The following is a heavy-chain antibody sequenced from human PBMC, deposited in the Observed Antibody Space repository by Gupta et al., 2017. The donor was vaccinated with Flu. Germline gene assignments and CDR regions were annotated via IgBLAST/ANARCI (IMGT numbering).Heavy chain of an antibody. J-gene: IGHJ4*02. CDR1: GFTFSGSA. Sequence: EVQLVESGGGLVQPGGSLKLSCAASGFTFSGSAVHWVRQASGKGLEWIGRIRSTAYSYATIYAASVKGRFTFSRDDSKNTAYLQMSSLKTEDTAVYYCTNYHYDSDVYYYFANWGQGTVVTVSS. CDR3: TNYHYDSDVYYYFAN. CDR2: IRSTAYSYAT. D-gene: IGHD3-22*01. V-gene: IGHV3-73*02.